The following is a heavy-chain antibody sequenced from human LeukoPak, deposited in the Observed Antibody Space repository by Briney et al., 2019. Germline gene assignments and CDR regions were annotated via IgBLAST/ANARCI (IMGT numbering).Heavy chain of an antibody. CDR3: ARDVFGVVDVDY. J-gene: IGHJ4*02. Sequence: GGSLRLSCAASGFTFSSYSMNWVRQAPGKGLEWVSSISSSSSYIYYADSVKGRFTISRDNAKNSLYLQMNSLRAEDTAVYYCARDVFGVVDVDYWGQGTLVTVSS. CDR1: GFTFSSYS. CDR2: ISSSSSYI. D-gene: IGHD3-3*01. V-gene: IGHV3-21*01.